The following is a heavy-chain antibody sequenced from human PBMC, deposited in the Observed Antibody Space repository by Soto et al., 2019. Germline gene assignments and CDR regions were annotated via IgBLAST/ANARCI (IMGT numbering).Heavy chain of an antibody. CDR1: GFTFSSYG. D-gene: IGHD5-18*01. J-gene: IGHJ6*02. CDR2: IWYDGSNK. CDR3: ARISAMAQGYYYVMDF. Sequence: PGGSLRLSCAASGFTFSSYGMHWVRQAPGKGLEWVAVIWYDGSNKYYADSVKGRFTISRDNSKNTLYLQMNSLRAEDTAVYYCARISAMAQGYYYVMDFWGQGTKVTVSS. V-gene: IGHV3-33*01.